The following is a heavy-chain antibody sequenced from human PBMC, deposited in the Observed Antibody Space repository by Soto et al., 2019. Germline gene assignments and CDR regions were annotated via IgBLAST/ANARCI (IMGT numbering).Heavy chain of an antibody. CDR2: ISSNGGST. Sequence: EVQLVESGGGLVQPGGSLRLSCAASGFTFSSYAMHWVRQAPGKGLEYVSTISSNGGSTYYANSVKGRFTISRDNSKNTLYLQMGSLRAEDMAVYFCARDGGRYYLDYWGQGTLVTVSS. CDR1: GFTFSSYA. J-gene: IGHJ4*02. CDR3: ARDGGRYYLDY. V-gene: IGHV3-64*01. D-gene: IGHD2-15*01.